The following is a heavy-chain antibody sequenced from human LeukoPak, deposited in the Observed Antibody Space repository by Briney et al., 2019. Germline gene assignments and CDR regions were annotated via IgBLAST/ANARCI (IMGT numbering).Heavy chain of an antibody. Sequence: ASVKVSCKASGGTFSSYAISWVRQAPGQGLEWMGRIIPILGIANYAQKLQGRVTITADKSTSTAYMELRSLRSDDTAVYYCARESADIVVVVAAPDYWGQGTLVTVSS. V-gene: IGHV1-69*04. CDR1: GGTFSSYA. CDR2: IIPILGIA. D-gene: IGHD2-15*01. J-gene: IGHJ4*02. CDR3: ARESADIVVVVAAPDY.